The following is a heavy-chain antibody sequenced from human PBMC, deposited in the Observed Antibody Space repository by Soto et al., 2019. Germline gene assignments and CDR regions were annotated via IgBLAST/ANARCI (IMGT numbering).Heavy chain of an antibody. V-gene: IGHV3-7*03. D-gene: IGHD4-4*01. CDR2: IKEDGTEQ. CDR3: AIAPSTVSYWFDP. Sequence: GGSLRLSCAASGFSFSGYWMSWVRQAPGKGPEWVANIKEDGTEQHYVDSVKGRFTISSDNSENSLFLQMNNLRAEDSAIYYCAIAPSTVSYWFDPWGPGTQVTVSS. CDR1: GFSFSGYW. J-gene: IGHJ5*02.